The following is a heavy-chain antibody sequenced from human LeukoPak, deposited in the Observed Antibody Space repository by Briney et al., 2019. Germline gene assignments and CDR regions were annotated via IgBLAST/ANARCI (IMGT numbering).Heavy chain of an antibody. V-gene: IGHV3-48*01. Sequence: GGSLRLSCAASGFTVSSNYMSWVRQAPGKGLEWVSYTSSSSSTIYYADSVKGRFTISRDNAKNSLYLQMNSLRAEDTAVYYCARDYSNYFDYWGQGTLVTVSS. CDR2: TSSSSSTI. CDR3: ARDYSNYFDY. CDR1: GFTVSSNY. D-gene: IGHD4-11*01. J-gene: IGHJ4*02.